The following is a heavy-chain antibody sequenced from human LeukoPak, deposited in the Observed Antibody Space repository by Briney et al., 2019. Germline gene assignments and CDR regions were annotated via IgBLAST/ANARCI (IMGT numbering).Heavy chain of an antibody. CDR2: INSGKT. Sequence: GGSLRLSCAASGFTFSSYAMSWVRQAPGKGLEWVSAINSGKTYYADSVKGRFTISRDNSKNTLYLQMSSLRAEDTAIYYCAKDPLGRFDPWGQGTLVTVS. CDR3: AKDPLGRFDP. CDR1: GFTFSSYA. V-gene: IGHV3-23*01. J-gene: IGHJ5*02. D-gene: IGHD1-14*01.